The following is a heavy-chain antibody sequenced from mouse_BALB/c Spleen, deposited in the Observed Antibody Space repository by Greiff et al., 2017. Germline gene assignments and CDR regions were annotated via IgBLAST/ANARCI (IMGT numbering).Heavy chain of an antibody. D-gene: IGHD2-2*01. CDR1: GYTFTDYN. Sequence: EVQLQQSGPELVKPGASVKIPCKASGYTFTDYNMDWVKQSHGKSLEWIGDINPNNGGTIYNQKFKGKATLTVDKSSSTAYMELRSLTSEDTAVYYCARLFGGYPYAMDYWGQGTSVTVSS. CDR3: ARLFGGYPYAMDY. V-gene: IGHV1-18*01. CDR2: INPNNGGT. J-gene: IGHJ4*01.